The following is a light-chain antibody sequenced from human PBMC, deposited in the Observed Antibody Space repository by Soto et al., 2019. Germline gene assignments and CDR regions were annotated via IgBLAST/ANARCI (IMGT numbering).Light chain of an antibody. Sequence: SYELTKPPSVCVCPGRTGSITCSGAKLGNKYVYWYQQMAGQSPVLLIYQDSKRPSGIPERFSGSNSENTATLTLSGTQAMDEADYYCQSWDSSTVVFGGGTKLTVL. J-gene: IGLJ3*02. CDR1: KLGNKY. CDR3: QSWDSSTVV. V-gene: IGLV3-1*01. CDR2: QDS.